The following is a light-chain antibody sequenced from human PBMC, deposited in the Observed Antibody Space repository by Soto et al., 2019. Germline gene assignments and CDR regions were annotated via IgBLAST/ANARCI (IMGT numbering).Light chain of an antibody. V-gene: IGKV3D-15*01. CDR1: QSVSTN. Sequence: EMVLTQSPATLSVSPGGRATLSCRASQSVSTNLAWYQQKPGQAPRLLIYDASTRATAIPARFSGSGSRTEFTLTISSLQSEDFAVYYCQHHNTWPPVYTFGQGTKLEIK. J-gene: IGKJ2*01. CDR3: QHHNTWPPVYT. CDR2: DAS.